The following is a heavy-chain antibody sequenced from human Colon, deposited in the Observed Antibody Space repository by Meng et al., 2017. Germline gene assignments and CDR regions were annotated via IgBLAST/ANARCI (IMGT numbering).Heavy chain of an antibody. J-gene: IGHJ4*02. CDR3: ARASYSDSSGYNDY. D-gene: IGHD3-22*01. CDR1: GGSISTGGYY. V-gene: IGHV4-31*03. Sequence: QAQLQESGSGLVKPSQTLSLICIVSGGSISTGGYYWSWFRQHPGKGLEWIGYIYHSRNTYYNPSLKSRVTISVDTSKNQFSLKLSSVTAADTAVYYCARASYSDSSGYNDYWGQGTLVTVSS. CDR2: IYHSRNT.